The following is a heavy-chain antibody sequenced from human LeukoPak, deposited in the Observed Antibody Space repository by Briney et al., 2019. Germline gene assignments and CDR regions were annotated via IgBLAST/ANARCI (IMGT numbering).Heavy chain of an antibody. J-gene: IGHJ4*02. CDR1: GGSFSGYY. CDR2: INHSRST. V-gene: IGHV4-34*01. Sequence: PSETLSLTCAVYGGSFSGYYWSWIRQPPGKGLEWIGEINHSRSTNYNPSLKSRVTISVDTSKNQFSLKLSSVTAADTAVYYCARHEAQLLWFGEFPPRAFDYWGQGTLVTVSS. CDR3: ARHEAQLLWFGEFPPRAFDY. D-gene: IGHD3-10*01.